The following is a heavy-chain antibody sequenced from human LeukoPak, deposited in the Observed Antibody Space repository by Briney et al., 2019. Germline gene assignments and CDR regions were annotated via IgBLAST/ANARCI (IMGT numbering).Heavy chain of an antibody. Sequence: SVKVSCKASGGTFSSYAISWVGQAPGQGLEWMGGIIPIFGTANYAQKFQGRVTMTRNTSISTAYMELSSLRCEDTGVYYCARRAVGTDVFDIWGQGTMVTVSS. CDR2: IIPIFGTA. CDR1: GGTFSSYA. J-gene: IGHJ3*02. CDR3: ARRAVGTDVFDI. D-gene: IGHD1-26*01. V-gene: IGHV1-69*05.